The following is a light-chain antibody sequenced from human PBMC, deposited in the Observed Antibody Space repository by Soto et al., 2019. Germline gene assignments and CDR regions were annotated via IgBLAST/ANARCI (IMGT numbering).Light chain of an antibody. CDR3: QSYDSSLRYYV. CDR1: SSNIGAGYD. CDR2: GNS. Sequence: QSVLPQPPSVSGAPGQRVTISCTGSSSNIGAGYDVHWYQQLPGTAPKLLIYGNSNRPSGVPDRFSGSKSGTSASLAITGLQAEDEADYYCQSYDSSLRYYVFGTGTKLTVL. V-gene: IGLV1-40*01. J-gene: IGLJ1*01.